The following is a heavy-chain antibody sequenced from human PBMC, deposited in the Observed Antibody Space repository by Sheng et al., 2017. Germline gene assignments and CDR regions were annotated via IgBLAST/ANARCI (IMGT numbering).Heavy chain of an antibody. Sequence: QVQLVESGPEVKKSGSSVKVSCKASGGTFSSDAISWVRQAPGQGLEWMGGIIPVHGIPNYVLKFQGRVTITADKSSDTVYLELSSLRSEDTAVYYCARGEGLGYYMDVWGNGTTVTVSS. CDR2: IIPVHGIP. V-gene: IGHV1-69*04. CDR1: GGTFSSDA. D-gene: IGHD7-27*01. CDR3: ARGEGLGYYMDV. J-gene: IGHJ6*03.